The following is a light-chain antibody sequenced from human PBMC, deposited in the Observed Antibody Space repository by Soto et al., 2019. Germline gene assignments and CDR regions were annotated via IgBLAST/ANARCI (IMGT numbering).Light chain of an antibody. CDR1: QSFSRF. Sequence: IVLTQSPGTLSLSPGDRATLSCRASQSFSRFLAWYQQKPGQAPRLLIYAASSRAAGIPDRFSGSESGTDFNLTISRLEPEDFAVYYCQQYGTSPLYSFGQGTRLEMK. CDR3: QQYGTSPLYS. V-gene: IGKV3-20*01. J-gene: IGKJ2*03. CDR2: AAS.